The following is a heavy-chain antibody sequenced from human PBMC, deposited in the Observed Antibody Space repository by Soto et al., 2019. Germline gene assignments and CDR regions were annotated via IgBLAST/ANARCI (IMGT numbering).Heavy chain of an antibody. J-gene: IGHJ4*02. Sequence: SGPTLVNPTHTLTLTCSFSGFSLTTDGVAVGWIRQPPGKALDWLASIYWDDRTRYTPSLENRLTINRETSRSQVVLTMTNMAPLATGKYYCAHRLAIIESPFNHWGQGTLVTVSS. CDR2: IYWDDRT. V-gene: IGHV2-5*02. CDR3: AHRLAIIESPFNH. CDR1: GFSLTTDGVA. D-gene: IGHD2-15*01.